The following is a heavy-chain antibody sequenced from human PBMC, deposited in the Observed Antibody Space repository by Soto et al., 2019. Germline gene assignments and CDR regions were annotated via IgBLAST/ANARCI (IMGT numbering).Heavy chain of an antibody. V-gene: IGHV3-7*01. CDR1: GFTFSNYW. CDR2: INQDGSET. J-gene: IGHJ4*02. CDR3: STSLNY. Sequence: GGSLRLSCAASGFTFSNYWMDWVRQAPGKGLEWVANINQDGSETHYVDSVKGRFTISRDNAKNSLYLQMSSLTAEDSALYYCSTSLNYWGQGTLVTVSS.